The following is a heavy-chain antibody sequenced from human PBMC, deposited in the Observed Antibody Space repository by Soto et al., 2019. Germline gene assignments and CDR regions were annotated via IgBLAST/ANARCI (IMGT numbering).Heavy chain of an antibody. D-gene: IGHD1-20*01. J-gene: IGHJ2*01. Sequence: QVQLVQSGAEVKKPGSSVKVSCKASGGTFSSYAISWVRQAPGQGLEWMGGIIPIYGTANNAQKFQGRVKITADESTSTAYMELSSLRSEDTAVYCCARSEYNWNEEWYFDLWGRGTLVTVSS. CDR1: GGTFSSYA. CDR3: ARSEYNWNEEWYFDL. CDR2: IIPIYGTA. V-gene: IGHV1-69*01.